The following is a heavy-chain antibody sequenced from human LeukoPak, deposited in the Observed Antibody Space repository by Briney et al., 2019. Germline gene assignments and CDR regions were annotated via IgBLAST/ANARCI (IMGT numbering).Heavy chain of an antibody. CDR1: GFTFSSYA. CDR2: LSGSGGGT. Sequence: PGGSLRLSCAASGFTFSSYAMSWVRQAPGKGLEWVSALSGSGGGTHYADAVKGRFTISRDNSKNTLYLQMNSLRAADTAVYYCARVVRGPNWFDPWGQGTLVTVSS. D-gene: IGHD3-10*01. V-gene: IGHV3-23*01. CDR3: ARVVRGPNWFDP. J-gene: IGHJ5*02.